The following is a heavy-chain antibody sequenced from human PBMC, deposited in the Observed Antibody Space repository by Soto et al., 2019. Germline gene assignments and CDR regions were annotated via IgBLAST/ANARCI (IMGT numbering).Heavy chain of an antibody. D-gene: IGHD3-16*02. CDR2: INHSGST. V-gene: IGHV4-34*01. CDR3: ARGKLSDYFWGSYRYHFDY. Sequence: QVQLQQWGAGLLKPSETLSLTCAVYGGSFSGYYWSWIRQPPGKGLEWIGEINHSGSTNYNPSLKSRVTISVDTSKHQFSLKLSSVTAADTAVYYCARGKLSDYFWGSYRYHFDYWGQGTVVTVSS. CDR1: GGSFSGYY. J-gene: IGHJ4*02.